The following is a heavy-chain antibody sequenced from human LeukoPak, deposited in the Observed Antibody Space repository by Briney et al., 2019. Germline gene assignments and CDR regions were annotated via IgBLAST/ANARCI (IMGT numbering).Heavy chain of an antibody. Sequence: GRSLRLSCAASGFTFSSYGMHWVRQAPGKGLEWVSSISSSSSYIFYVDSVEGRFTISRDNAKNSLYLQMNSLRAEDTAVYYCALSYYSDGSGYYYSYWGQGTLVTVSS. J-gene: IGHJ4*02. CDR2: ISSSSSYI. D-gene: IGHD3-22*01. CDR1: GFTFSSYG. V-gene: IGHV3-21*01. CDR3: ALSYYSDGSGYYYSY.